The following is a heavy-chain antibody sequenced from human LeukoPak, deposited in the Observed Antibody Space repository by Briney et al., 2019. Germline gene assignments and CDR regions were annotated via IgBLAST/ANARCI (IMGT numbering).Heavy chain of an antibody. CDR1: GFTFSSYS. V-gene: IGHV3-48*01. CDR3: ARDLGTYYYDSSGYYFDY. Sequence: PGGSLRLSCAASGFTFSSYSMNWVRQAPGKGLEWVSYISSSSSTIYYADSVKGRFTISRDNAKNSLYLQMNSLRAEDTAVYYCARDLGTYYYDSSGYYFDYWGQGTLVTVSS. D-gene: IGHD3-22*01. J-gene: IGHJ4*02. CDR2: ISSSSSTI.